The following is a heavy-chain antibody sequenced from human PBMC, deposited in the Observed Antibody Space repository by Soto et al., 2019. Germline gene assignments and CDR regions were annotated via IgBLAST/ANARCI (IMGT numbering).Heavy chain of an antibody. Sequence: EAQLVQSGVEVKKAGESLKISCRASGYRFSSCWIGWVRQVPGKGLESVGIIYPDDSDTKYSPTFQGQVTISADKSISAAYLQWNSLKASDTALYYCVRSREGYNSLFDYWGQGTLVSVSS. CDR3: VRSREGYNSLFDY. D-gene: IGHD5-12*01. CDR1: GYRFSSCW. V-gene: IGHV5-51*01. J-gene: IGHJ4*02. CDR2: IYPDDSDT.